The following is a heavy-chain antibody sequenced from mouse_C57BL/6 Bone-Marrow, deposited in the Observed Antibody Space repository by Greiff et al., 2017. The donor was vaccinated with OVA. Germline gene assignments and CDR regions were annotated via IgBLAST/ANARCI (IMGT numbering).Heavy chain of an antibody. Sequence: EVQLVESGEGLVKPGGSLKLSCAASGFTFSSYAMSWVRQTPEKRLEWVAYISSGGDYIYYADTVKGRFPISRDNARNTLYLQMSSLKSEDTAMDYCTRVHYDGKDWYFDVWGTGTTVTVSS. J-gene: IGHJ1*03. CDR1: GFTFSSYA. CDR2: ISSGGDYI. D-gene: IGHD1-2*01. CDR3: TRVHYDGKDWYFDV. V-gene: IGHV5-9-1*02.